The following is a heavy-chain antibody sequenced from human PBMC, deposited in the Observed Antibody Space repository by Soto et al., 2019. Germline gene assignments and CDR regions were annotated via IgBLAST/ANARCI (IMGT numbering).Heavy chain of an antibody. V-gene: IGHV1-18*01. J-gene: IGHJ6*02. CDR2: ISAYNGNT. CDR1: GYTFTSYG. CDR3: ARDDPIAVAGTDYYYYGMDV. D-gene: IGHD6-19*01. Sequence: ASVKVSCKASGYTFTSYGISWVRQAPGQGLEWMGWISAYNGNTNYAQKLQGRVTMTTDTSTSTAYMELRSLRSDDTAVYYCARDDPIAVAGTDYYYYGMDVWGQGTTVTVS.